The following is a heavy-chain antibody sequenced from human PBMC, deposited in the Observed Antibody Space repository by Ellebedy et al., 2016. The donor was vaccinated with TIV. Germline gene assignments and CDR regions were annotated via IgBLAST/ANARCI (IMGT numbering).Heavy chain of an antibody. D-gene: IGHD6-13*01. J-gene: IGHJ1*01. CDR3: AGQTIAAGGTEEYFHH. Sequence: MPSETLSLTCTVSGGSISSSSYYWGWFRQPPGKGLEWIGSIYYIGNTYYTPSLKSRITMSVDTSKNQFSLQLSSVTAADTAVYYCAGQTIAAGGTEEYFHHWGQGTLVTVSS. V-gene: IGHV4-39*01. CDR1: GGSISSSSYY. CDR2: IYYIGNT.